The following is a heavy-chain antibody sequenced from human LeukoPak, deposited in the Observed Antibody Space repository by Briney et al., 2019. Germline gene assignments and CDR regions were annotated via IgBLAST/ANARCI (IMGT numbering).Heavy chain of an antibody. V-gene: IGHV3-23*01. CDR3: AKLSSSWFFIDF. Sequence: GGSLRHSCAASGFTFSSYAMSWVRQAPGKGLEWVSTLSGSGGSTYYADSVKGRFTLSRDNSKNTLYLQMNSLRAEDTAVYYCAKLSSSWFFIDFWGQGTLATVSS. CDR2: LSGSGGST. D-gene: IGHD6-13*01. J-gene: IGHJ4*02. CDR1: GFTFSSYA.